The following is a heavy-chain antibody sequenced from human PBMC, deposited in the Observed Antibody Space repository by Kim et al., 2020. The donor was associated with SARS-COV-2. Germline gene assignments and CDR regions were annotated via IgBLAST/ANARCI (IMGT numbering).Heavy chain of an antibody. D-gene: IGHD3-10*01. V-gene: IGHV3-33*06. J-gene: IGHJ4*02. CDR3: AKDGPTFGEFPWPDY. Sequence: SVKGRFTISRDNSKNTLYLQMNSLRAEDTAVYYCAKDGPTFGEFPWPDYWGQGTLVTVSS.